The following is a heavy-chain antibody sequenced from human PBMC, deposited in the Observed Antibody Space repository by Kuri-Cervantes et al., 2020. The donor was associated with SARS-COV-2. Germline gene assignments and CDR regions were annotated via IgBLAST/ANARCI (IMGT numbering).Heavy chain of an antibody. V-gene: IGHV4-59*08. CDR2: IYYSGST. CDR1: GGSISSYN. D-gene: IGHD3-10*01. CDR3: ARLEGVADYYSSGTDGGWFGP. Sequence: SETLSLTCTVSGGSISSYNWSWIRQPPGKGLEWIGYIYYSGSTNYNPSLKRRVTISVDTSKNKFSLKLSSVTAADTAVYYCARLEGVADYYSSGTDGGWFGPWGQGTLVTVSS. J-gene: IGHJ5*02.